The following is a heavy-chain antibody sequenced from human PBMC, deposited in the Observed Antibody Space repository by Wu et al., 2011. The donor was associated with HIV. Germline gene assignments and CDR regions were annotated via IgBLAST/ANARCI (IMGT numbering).Heavy chain of an antibody. CDR3: AGSPYTYGSFPAFDS. CDR2: FDLEDVET. D-gene: IGHD3-10*01. CDR1: GYTLTDLA. J-gene: IGHJ4*02. V-gene: IGHV1-24*01. Sequence: QVHLVQSGAGVKKPGASVKVSCTVSGYTLTDLAIHWVRQAPGKGLEWMGGFDLEDVETIYAQKFQGRVTMTEDTSTDTAYMELNSLRSEDTAVYYCAGSPYTYGSFPAFDSWGQGTQVTVSS.